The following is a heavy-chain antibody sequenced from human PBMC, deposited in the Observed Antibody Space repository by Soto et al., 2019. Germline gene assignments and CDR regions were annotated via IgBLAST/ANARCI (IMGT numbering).Heavy chain of an antibody. D-gene: IGHD1-26*01. CDR3: ARSWDLNYYYYGMDV. CDR2: IIPIFGTA. Sequence: SVKVSCKASGGTFSSYAISWVRQAPGQGLEWMGGIIPIFGTANYAQKFQGRVTITADESTSTAYMELSSLRSEDTAVYYCARSWDLNYYYYGMDVWGQGTTVTVSS. CDR1: GGTFSSYA. J-gene: IGHJ6*02. V-gene: IGHV1-69*13.